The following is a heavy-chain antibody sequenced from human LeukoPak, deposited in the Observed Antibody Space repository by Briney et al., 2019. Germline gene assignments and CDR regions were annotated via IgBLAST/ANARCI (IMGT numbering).Heavy chain of an antibody. CDR1: GYTFTSYD. J-gene: IGHJ4*02. CDR2: MNPNSGNT. V-gene: IGHV1-8*01. CDR3: ARGIGSTTVTTLEYYFDY. D-gene: IGHD4-17*01. Sequence: GASVKVSCKASGYTFTSYDINWVRQATGQGLEWMGWMNPNSGNTGYEQKFQGRVTMTRNTSISTAYMELSSLRSEDTAVYYCARGIGSTTVTTLEYYFDYWGQGTLVTVSS.